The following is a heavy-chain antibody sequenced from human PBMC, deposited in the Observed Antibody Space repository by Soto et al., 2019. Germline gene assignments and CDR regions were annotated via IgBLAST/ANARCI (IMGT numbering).Heavy chain of an antibody. CDR2: INGDGSST. CDR1: DFIFRNYW. V-gene: IGHV3-74*01. CDR3: TKGRYLYSYLAAGDEDS. Sequence: PGGSLRLSCAASDFIFRNYWMHWFRQAPGKGLVWVSRINGDGSSTNYADSVKGRFTISRDKSKNTLYLQMDGLRVEDTALYYCTKGRYLYSYLAAGDEDSWGRGDLLTVSA. J-gene: IGHJ4*02. D-gene: IGHD3-9*01.